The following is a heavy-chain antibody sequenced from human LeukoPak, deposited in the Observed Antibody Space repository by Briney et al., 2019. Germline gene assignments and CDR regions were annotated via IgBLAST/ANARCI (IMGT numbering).Heavy chain of an antibody. V-gene: IGHV4-39*01. CDR3: ARQRRLLPDY. Sequence: PSETLSLTCTVSGGSISSSSYYWGWIRQPPGKGLGWIGSIYYSGSTYYNPSLKSRVTISVDTSKNQFSLKLSSVTAADTAVYYCARQRRLLPDYWGQGTLVTVSS. D-gene: IGHD3-22*01. CDR2: IYYSGST. J-gene: IGHJ4*02. CDR1: GGSISSSSYY.